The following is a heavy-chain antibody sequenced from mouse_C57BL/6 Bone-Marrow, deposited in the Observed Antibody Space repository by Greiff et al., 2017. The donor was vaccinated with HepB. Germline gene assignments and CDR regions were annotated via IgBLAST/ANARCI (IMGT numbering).Heavy chain of an antibody. CDR1: GYTFTDYE. J-gene: IGHJ4*01. CDR2: IDPETGGT. Sequence: VQLQQSGAELVRPGASVTLSCKASGYTFTDYEMHWVKQTPVYGLEWIGAIDPETGGTAYNQKFKGKAILTADKSSSTAYMELRSLTSEDSAVYYWTSDSTGTRAMDYWGQGTSVTVSS. CDR3: TSDSTGTRAMDY. V-gene: IGHV1-15*01. D-gene: IGHD4-1*02.